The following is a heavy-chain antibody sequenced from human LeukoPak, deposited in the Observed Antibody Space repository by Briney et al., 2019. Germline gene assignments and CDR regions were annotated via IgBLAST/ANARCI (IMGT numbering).Heavy chain of an antibody. CDR1: GFTFTNAW. V-gene: IGHV3-15*01. CDR3: IWYAAAGRDY. Sequence: GGSLILSCAASGFTFTNAWMNWVRQAPGKGLEWVARIKSKVGGGTTDYAAPVQGRFTISRDDSKNMLYLQMSSLETEDTALYYCIWYAAAGRDYWGQGTLVTVSS. CDR2: IKSKVGGGTT. D-gene: IGHD6-13*01. J-gene: IGHJ4*02.